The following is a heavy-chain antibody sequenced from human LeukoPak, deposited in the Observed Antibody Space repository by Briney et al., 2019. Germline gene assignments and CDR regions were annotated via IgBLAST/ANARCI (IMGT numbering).Heavy chain of an antibody. D-gene: IGHD3-3*01. CDR2: IYPGDSDT. J-gene: IGHJ4*02. Sequence: GESLKIPCKGSGYSFTSYWIGWVGRMPGKGLEWMGIIYPGDSDTRYSPSFQGQVTISADKSISTAYLQWSSLKASDTAMYYCARQRSGYAIDYWGQGTLVTVSS. CDR1: GYSFTSYW. CDR3: ARQRSGYAIDY. V-gene: IGHV5-51*01.